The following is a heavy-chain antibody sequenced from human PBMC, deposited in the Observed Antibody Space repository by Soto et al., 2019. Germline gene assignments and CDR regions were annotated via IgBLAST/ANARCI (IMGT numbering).Heavy chain of an antibody. CDR2: IWYDGSNK. J-gene: IGHJ6*02. CDR1: GFTFSSYG. V-gene: IGHV3-33*01. D-gene: IGHD3-22*01. CDR3: ARHRYYDSSGYYYRYYYYGMDV. Sequence: GGSLRLSCAASGFTFSSYGMHWVRQAPGKGLEWVAVIWYDGSNKYYADSVKGRFTISRDNSKNTLYLQMNSLRAEDTAVYYCARHRYYDSSGYYYRYYYYGMDVWGQGTTVTVSS.